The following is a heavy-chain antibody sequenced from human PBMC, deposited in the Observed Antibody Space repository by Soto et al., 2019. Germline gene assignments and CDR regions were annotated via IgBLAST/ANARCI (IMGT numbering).Heavy chain of an antibody. V-gene: IGHV1-69*04. D-gene: IGHD2-2*01. CDR3: ARDQYRCDPFDI. Sequence: SVKVSCKACGGTFSSHTINCVRQAPGKGHEWMGRIIPILGIANYAQKFQGRVTRAADKSTRTAYMKMSSLESEDIYVYSCARDQYRCDPFDIWGQGTMVTVSS. J-gene: IGHJ3*02. CDR2: IIPILGIA. CDR1: GGTFSSHT.